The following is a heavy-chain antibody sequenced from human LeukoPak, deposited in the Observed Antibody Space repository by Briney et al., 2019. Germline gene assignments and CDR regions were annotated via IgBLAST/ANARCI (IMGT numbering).Heavy chain of an antibody. D-gene: IGHD6-25*01. Sequence: ASVKVSCKASGYIFSDYALHWVRQAPGQTLEWMGWMNVAHGNRKYAQKFQGRVTINWDTSASTVDMTLSSLRSEDTALYYCARAGLYSSGWPTYSFDYWGQGTLVTVSS. CDR2: MNVAHGNR. CDR3: ARAGLYSSGWPTYSFDY. CDR1: GYIFSDYA. V-gene: IGHV1-3*01. J-gene: IGHJ4*02.